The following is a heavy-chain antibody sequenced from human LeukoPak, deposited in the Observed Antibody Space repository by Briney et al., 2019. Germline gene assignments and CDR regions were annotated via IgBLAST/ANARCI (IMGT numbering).Heavy chain of an antibody. Sequence: KPGGSLRLSCAASGFTFSNAWTSWVRQAPGKGLEWVGRIKSKTDGGTTDYAAPVKGRFTISRDDSKNTLYLQMNSLKTEDTAVYYCTTGITMVRGVIHLIDYWGQGTLVTVSS. CDR2: IKSKTDGGTT. J-gene: IGHJ4*02. CDR3: TTGITMVRGVIHLIDY. CDR1: GFTFSNAW. D-gene: IGHD3-10*01. V-gene: IGHV3-15*01.